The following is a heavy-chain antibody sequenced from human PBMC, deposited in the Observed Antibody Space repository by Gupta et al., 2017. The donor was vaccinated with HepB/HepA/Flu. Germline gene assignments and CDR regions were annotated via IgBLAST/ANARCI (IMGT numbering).Heavy chain of an antibody. CDR2: ISYDGSNK. CDR3: ARDTIFGVVIIRPYYYGMDV. D-gene: IGHD3-3*01. CDR1: GLTFRSYA. J-gene: IGHJ6*02. Sequence: QVQLVESGGGVVQPGRSLRLPCAASGLTFRSYAMLWVRQAPGKGLEWVAVISYDGSNKYYADSVKGRFTISRDNSKNTLYLQMNSLRAEDTAVYYCARDTIFGVVIIRPYYYGMDVWGQGTTVTVS. V-gene: IGHV3-30-3*01.